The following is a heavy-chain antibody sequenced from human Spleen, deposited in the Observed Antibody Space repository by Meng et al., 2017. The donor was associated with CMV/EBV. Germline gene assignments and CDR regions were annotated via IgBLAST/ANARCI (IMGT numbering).Heavy chain of an antibody. CDR3: AKGGYHYSAMDV. D-gene: IGHD3-16*01. CDR1: GGSTSSSSYY. Sequence: SETLSLTCAVSGGSTSSSSYYWAWIRQPPGKGLEWIGRIYYNGNTHYNPSLKSRVTISVDTSKNQFSLQLNSVTPEDTAVYYCAKGGYHYSAMDVWGQGTTVTVSS. J-gene: IGHJ6*02. CDR2: IYYNGNT. V-gene: IGHV4-39*01.